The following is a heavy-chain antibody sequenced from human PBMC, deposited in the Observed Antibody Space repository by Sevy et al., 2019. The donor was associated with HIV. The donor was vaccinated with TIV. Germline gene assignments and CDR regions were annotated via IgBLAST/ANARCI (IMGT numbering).Heavy chain of an antibody. J-gene: IGHJ6*02. CDR3: ATEALDGEGGDYYYGFDV. CDR2: IRSEVEGGTT. V-gene: IGHV3-15*01. D-gene: IGHD4-17*01. Sequence: GGSLRLSCAASGFTFSHNWMSWVRQAPGKGLEWVGRIRSEVEGGTTDYAAPVKGRFTISRDDSKTTLYLQMNSLKTEDTAVYYCATEALDGEGGDYYYGFDVWGQGTTVTVSS. CDR1: GFTFSHNW.